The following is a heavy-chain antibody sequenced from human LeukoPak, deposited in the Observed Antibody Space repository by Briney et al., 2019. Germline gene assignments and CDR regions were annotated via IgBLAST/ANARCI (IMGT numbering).Heavy chain of an antibody. CDR1: GVSISSGSYY. CDR3: ARGQQLVRHWFDP. D-gene: IGHD6-13*01. V-gene: IGHV4-61*02. CDR2: IYTSVSI. J-gene: IGHJ5*02. Sequence: NTSETLSLTCTVSGVSISSGSYYWRWIWQPGGKGREWIVSIYTSVSIKYHPALKSLITKLVDKSKNQFSLKRSSVAAGEAVLYYCARGQQLVRHWFDPWGQGTLVTVSS.